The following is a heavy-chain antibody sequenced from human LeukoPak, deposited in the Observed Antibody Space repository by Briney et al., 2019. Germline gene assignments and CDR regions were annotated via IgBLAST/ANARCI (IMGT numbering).Heavy chain of an antibody. J-gene: IGHJ4*02. CDR3: ARDCSDGSCYLETDY. V-gene: IGHV3-21*01. CDR1: GFTFSSYS. Sequence: GGSLRLSCAASGFTFSSYSMNWVRQAPGKGLEWVSSISSSSSYIYYADSVKGRFTISRDNAKNSLYLQMNSLRAEDTAVYYCARDCSDGSCYLETDYWGQGTLVTVSS. CDR2: ISSSSSYI. D-gene: IGHD2-15*01.